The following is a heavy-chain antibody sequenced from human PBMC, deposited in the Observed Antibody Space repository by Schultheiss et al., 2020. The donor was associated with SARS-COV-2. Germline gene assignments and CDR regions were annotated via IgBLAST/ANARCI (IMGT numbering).Heavy chain of an antibody. J-gene: IGHJ3*02. D-gene: IGHD3-3*02. Sequence: SETLSLTCAVSGGPISSGGYSWSWIRQPPGKGLEWIGYIYYSGSTYYNPSLKSRVTISVDTSKNQFSLKLSSVTAADTAVYYCARLEFGQSPIFSTGPFAIWGQGPMGPGSS. CDR2: IYYSGST. CDR3: ARLEFGQSPIFSTGPFAI. CDR1: GGPISSGGYS. V-gene: IGHV4-30-4*07.